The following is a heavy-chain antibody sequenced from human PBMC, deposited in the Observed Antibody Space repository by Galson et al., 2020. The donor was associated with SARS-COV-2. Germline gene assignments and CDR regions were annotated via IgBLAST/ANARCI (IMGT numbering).Heavy chain of an antibody. V-gene: IGHV4-4*02. J-gene: IGHJ5*02. Sequence: SQTLSPTCVVSGGSISSNNWWSWVRQPPGKGLEWSGEIYHTGTTNDKPSLESPPRISVDKSKNQSSRRPTSVTAADTAVNYCARDGAGVAAGTGALSSWGQGTLVTVSS. CDR1: GGSISSNNW. CDR2: IYHTGTT. D-gene: IGHD6-13*01. CDR3: ARDGAGVAAGTGALSS.